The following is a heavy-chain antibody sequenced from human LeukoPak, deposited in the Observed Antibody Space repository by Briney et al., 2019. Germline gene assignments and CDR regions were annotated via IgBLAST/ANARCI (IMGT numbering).Heavy chain of an antibody. J-gene: IGHJ2*01. CDR2: MSYAGDKR. CDR3: ARKNGAYWYLDL. Sequence: SLRLSCAASGFTYSVYSMNWVRQAPGKGLQWVALMSYAGDKRYYADSVKGRFTISRDNSKNTLYLQMSSLRPEDTAVYYCARKNGAYWYLDLWGRGTLVTVSS. V-gene: IGHV3-30-3*01. CDR1: GFTYSVYS. D-gene: IGHD1-26*01.